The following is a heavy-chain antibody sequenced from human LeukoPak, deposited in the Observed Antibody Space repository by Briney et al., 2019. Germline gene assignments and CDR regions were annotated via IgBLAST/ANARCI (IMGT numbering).Heavy chain of an antibody. Sequence: SETLSLTCTVSGGSISSYYWSWIRQPPGKGLEWIGYIYYSGGTNYNPSLKSRVTISVDTSKNQFSLKLSSVTAADTAVYYCTRSDFIAAAGTFYYYMDVWGKGTTVTVSS. D-gene: IGHD6-13*01. CDR2: IYYSGGT. J-gene: IGHJ6*03. CDR3: TRSDFIAAAGTFYYYMDV. CDR1: GGSISSYY. V-gene: IGHV4-59*01.